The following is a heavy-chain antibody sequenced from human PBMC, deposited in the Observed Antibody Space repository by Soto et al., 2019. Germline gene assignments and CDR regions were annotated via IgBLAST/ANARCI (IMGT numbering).Heavy chain of an antibody. CDR3: AKGWVGSSWYSEPVFSYFDY. CDR2: ISGSGGST. CDR1: GFTFSSYA. Sequence: PGGSLRLSCAASGFTFSSYAMSWVRQAPGKGLEWVSAISGSGGSTYYADSVKGRFTISRDNSKNTLYLQMNSLRAEDTAVYYCAKGWVGSSWYSEPVFSYFDYWGQGTLVTVSS. D-gene: IGHD6-13*01. V-gene: IGHV3-23*01. J-gene: IGHJ4*02.